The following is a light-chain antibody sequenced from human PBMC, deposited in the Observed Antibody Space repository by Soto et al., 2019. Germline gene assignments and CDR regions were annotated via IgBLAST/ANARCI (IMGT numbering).Light chain of an antibody. CDR1: SSDVGSYNR. CDR2: EVS. J-gene: IGLJ1*01. CDR3: SSYTSSSTRV. Sequence: QAVVTQPPSVSGSPGQSVTISCTGTSSDVGSYNRVSWYQQPPGTAPKLMIYEVSNRPSGVPDRFSGSKSGNTASLTISGLQAEDEADYYCSSYTSSSTRVFGTGTKLTVL. V-gene: IGLV2-18*02.